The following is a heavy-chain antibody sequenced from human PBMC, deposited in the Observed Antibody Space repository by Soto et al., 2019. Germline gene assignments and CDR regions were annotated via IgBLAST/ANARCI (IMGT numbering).Heavy chain of an antibody. CDR2: ISAYNGNT. CDR3: ARDSIKIFGWVIRSISSWFDP. D-gene: IGHD3-3*01. V-gene: IGHV1-18*01. J-gene: IGHJ5*02. CDR1: GYTFTSYG. Sequence: QVQLVQSGAEVKKPGASVKVSCKASGYTFTSYGISWVRQAPGQGLEWMGWISAYNGNTNYAQKLQGRVTMTTDTATSTADVELRSLGSDDTAVYYCARDSIKIFGWVIRSISSWFDPWGQGTLVTVAS.